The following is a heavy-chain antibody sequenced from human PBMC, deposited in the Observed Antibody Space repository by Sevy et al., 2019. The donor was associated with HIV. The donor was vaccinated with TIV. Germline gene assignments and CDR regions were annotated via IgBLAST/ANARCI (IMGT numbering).Heavy chain of an antibody. J-gene: IGHJ6*02. CDR1: GFTLSDYY. CDR3: ARDHVKDGDLGDYYYYAFDV. Sequence: GGSLRLSCAASGFTLSDYYMSWIRQAPGKGLEWISYISGSDSTIYYADSVKGRFTISRDNARNSLYLQMNSLRAEDTAVYYCARDHVKDGDLGDYYYYAFDVWGQGTTVTVSS. CDR2: ISGSDSTI. V-gene: IGHV3-11*01. D-gene: IGHD4-17*01.